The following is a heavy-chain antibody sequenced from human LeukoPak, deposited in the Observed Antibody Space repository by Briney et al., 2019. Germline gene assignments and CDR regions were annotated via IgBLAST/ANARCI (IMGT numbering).Heavy chain of an antibody. D-gene: IGHD1-26*01. V-gene: IGHV3-49*03. J-gene: IGHJ3*01. CDR1: GFNFADNA. CDR3: TKEDGGSHHGGAFDL. Sequence: GGSLRLSCTASGFNFADNAMTWFRQTPGKGLEWLGLIITKAYGGTTQYAPSVKGRIIISRDDSKGIAYLQMNSLKTEDTAMHYCTKEDGGSHHGGAFDLWGQGTMATVSS. CDR2: IITKAYGGTT.